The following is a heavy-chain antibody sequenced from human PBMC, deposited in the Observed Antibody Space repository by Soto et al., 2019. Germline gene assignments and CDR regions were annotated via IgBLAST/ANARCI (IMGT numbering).Heavy chain of an antibody. D-gene: IGHD2-21*01. J-gene: IGHJ4*01. V-gene: IGHV3-21*01. CDR3: ARERLFGY. Sequence: EVQLVESGGGLVQPGGSLRLSCAASGFTFSSYSMNWVRQAPGKGLEWVSSISSSSSYIYYADSVKGRFTIYRDNAKNALYLQMNSLGAEDTAVDYCARERLFGYWGQGTLVTVSS. CDR2: ISSSSSYI. CDR1: GFTFSSYS.